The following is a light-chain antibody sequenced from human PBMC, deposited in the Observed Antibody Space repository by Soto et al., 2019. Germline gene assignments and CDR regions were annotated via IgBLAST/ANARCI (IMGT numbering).Light chain of an antibody. CDR3: QQYGSSPLYT. CDR1: QSVSSIY. V-gene: IGKV3-20*01. Sequence: EIVLTQSPGTLSLSPGERATLSCRASQSVSSIYLAWYQQKPGQAPRLLIYGASSRANGIPDMFSGSGSGTDFTLTISRLEPEDFAAYYCQQYGSSPLYTFGQGNKLDI. J-gene: IGKJ2*01. CDR2: GAS.